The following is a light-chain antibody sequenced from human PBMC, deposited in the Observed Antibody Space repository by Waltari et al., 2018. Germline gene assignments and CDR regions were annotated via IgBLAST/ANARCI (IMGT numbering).Light chain of an antibody. CDR2: EAS. V-gene: IGLV2-23*01. CDR3: SSYAGNCNLVV. CDR1: SSDVGRSNL. J-gene: IGLJ2*01. Sequence: QCALTQPASVSGSPGQSITISCTGTSSDVGRSNLVSWYQQHPGKAPKLKIYEASKRPSGVSNRFSGSKSGNTASLTISGLQAEDEADYYCSSYAGNCNLVVFGGGTKLTVL.